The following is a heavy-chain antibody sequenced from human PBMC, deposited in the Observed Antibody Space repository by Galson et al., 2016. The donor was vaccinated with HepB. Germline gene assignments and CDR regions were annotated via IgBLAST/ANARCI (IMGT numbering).Heavy chain of an antibody. V-gene: IGHV4-4*02. CDR2: IYHIGIT. CDR3: ARQYWGGPSDH. J-gene: IGHJ4*02. CDR1: GGSISSSIW. Sequence: SETLSLTCFVSGGSISSSIWWTWVRQSPGKGLEWIGEIYHIGITNYNPSLKSRVTIPVDKPTNQFSLKLTSVTAADTALSFCARQYWGGPSDHWGPGTLVTVSS. D-gene: IGHD2/OR15-2a*01.